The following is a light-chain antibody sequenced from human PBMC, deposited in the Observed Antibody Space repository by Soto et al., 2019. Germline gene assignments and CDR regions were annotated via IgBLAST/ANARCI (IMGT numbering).Light chain of an antibody. V-gene: IGKV3-15*01. CDR1: QSVTSR. CDR3: QQSNNWPRT. J-gene: IGKJ1*01. CDR2: SAS. Sequence: EIVMTQSPATLSVSPGERATLSCRASQSVTSRLAWYQQKPGQPPRLLIYSASTRVTGVPARFSGSGSGTDFTLTINSLQSEDFAVYYCQQSNNWPRTFGQGTKVEIK.